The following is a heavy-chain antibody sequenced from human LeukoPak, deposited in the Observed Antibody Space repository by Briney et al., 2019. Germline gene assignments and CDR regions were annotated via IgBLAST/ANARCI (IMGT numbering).Heavy chain of an antibody. CDR2: ISGSGGST. Sequence: GGSLRLSCAASGFTFSSYAMSWVRQAPGKGLEWVSAISGSGGSTYYADSVKGRLTISRDNSKNTLYLQMNSLRAEDTAVYYCARVSPTVTTRYYLDYWGQGTLVTVSS. CDR3: ARVSPTVTTRYYLDY. V-gene: IGHV3-23*01. J-gene: IGHJ4*02. D-gene: IGHD4-11*01. CDR1: GFTFSSYA.